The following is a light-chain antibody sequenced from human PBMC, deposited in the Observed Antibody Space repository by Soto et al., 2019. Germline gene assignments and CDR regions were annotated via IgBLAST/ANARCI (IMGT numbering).Light chain of an antibody. J-gene: IGKJ1*01. CDR3: QQYNAYPWT. Sequence: DIQMSQSPSTLSASVGDRVTITCRASQSISTSLTWYQQKPGKAPKLLIYDASSLESGVPSRFSGSGSGTEFSLTISSLQPEDFATYYCQQYNAYPWTFGQGTMVDVK. CDR1: QSISTS. CDR2: DAS. V-gene: IGKV1-5*01.